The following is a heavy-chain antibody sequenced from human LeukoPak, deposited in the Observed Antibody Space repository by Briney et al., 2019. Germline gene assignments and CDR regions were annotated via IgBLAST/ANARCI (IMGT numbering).Heavy chain of an antibody. CDR2: IYYSGST. CDR3: ARGEPVWFRNAFDI. Sequence: SETLSLTCTVSGGSISSSSYYWGWIRQPPGKGLEWIGYIYYSGSTNYNPSLKSRVTISVDTSKNQFSLKLSSVTAADTAVYYCARGEPVWFRNAFDIWGQGTMVTVSS. J-gene: IGHJ3*02. V-gene: IGHV4-61*05. CDR1: GGSISSSSYY. D-gene: IGHD3-10*01.